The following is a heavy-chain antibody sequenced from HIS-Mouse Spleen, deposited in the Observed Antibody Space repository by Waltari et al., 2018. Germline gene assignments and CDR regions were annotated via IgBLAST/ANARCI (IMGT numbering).Heavy chain of an antibody. CDR1: GFPFSGSG. CDR3: AKDGSYSSSWYWFDP. Sequence: VQLVESGGGVVQPGRSLRLSCAASGFPFSGSGLPSFRQAPGKGLEWVAVISYDGSNKYYADSVKGRFTISRDNSKNTLYLQMNSLRAEDTAVYYCAKDGSYSSSWYWFDPWGQGTLVTVSS. CDR2: ISYDGSNK. V-gene: IGHV3-30*18. J-gene: IGHJ5*02. D-gene: IGHD6-13*01.